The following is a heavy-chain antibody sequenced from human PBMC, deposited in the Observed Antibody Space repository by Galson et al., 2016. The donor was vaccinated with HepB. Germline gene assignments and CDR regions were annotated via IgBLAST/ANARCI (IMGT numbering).Heavy chain of an antibody. V-gene: IGHV1-46*01. Sequence: SVKVSCKASGYTFTRYYMHWVRQAPGQGLEWMGIINPNGGSTSYSQKFQGRVTMTRDTSTSTVYMELSSLRSEDTAVSYCARASSRDSSSWYGAEYFQHWGQGTLVTVSS. D-gene: IGHD6-13*01. J-gene: IGHJ1*01. CDR1: GYTFTRYY. CDR3: ARASSRDSSSWYGAEYFQH. CDR2: INPNGGST.